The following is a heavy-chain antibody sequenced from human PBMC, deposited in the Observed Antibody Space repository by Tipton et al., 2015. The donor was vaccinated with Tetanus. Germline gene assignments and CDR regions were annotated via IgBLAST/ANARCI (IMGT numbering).Heavy chain of an antibody. J-gene: IGHJ4*02. V-gene: IGHV3-23*01. Sequence: SLRLSCAASGFTFDDYAMHWVRQAPGKGLEWVSGISGSGGSTYYADSVKGRFTISRDNSKNTLYLQMNSLRAEDTAVYYCAKRPPCDDRWLHFDYWGQGTLVTVSS. CDR3: AKRPPCDDRWLHFDY. CDR2: ISGSGGST. CDR1: GFTFDDYA. D-gene: IGHD5-24*01.